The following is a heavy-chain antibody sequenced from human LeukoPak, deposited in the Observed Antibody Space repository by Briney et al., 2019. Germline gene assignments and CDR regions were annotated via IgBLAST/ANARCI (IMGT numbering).Heavy chain of an antibody. J-gene: IGHJ4*02. CDR2: ISGSGGST. D-gene: IGHD2-15*01. CDR3: AKDPSSLTDY. V-gene: IGHV3-23*01. Sequence: GGSLRLSCAASGSTFSSYAMGWVRQAPGKGLEWVSAISGSGGSTYYADSVKGRFTISRDNSKNTLYLQMNSLRAEDTAVYYCAKDPSSLTDYWGQGTLVTVSS. CDR1: GSTFSSYA.